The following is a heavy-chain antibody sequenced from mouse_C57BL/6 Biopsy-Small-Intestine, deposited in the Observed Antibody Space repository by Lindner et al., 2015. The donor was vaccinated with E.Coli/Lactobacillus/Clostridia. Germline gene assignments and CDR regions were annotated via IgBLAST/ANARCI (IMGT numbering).Heavy chain of an antibody. CDR2: IDPENGDT. CDR3: SSGSIIAPFNY. V-gene: IGHV14-4*01. J-gene: IGHJ2*02. Sequence: VQLQESGTELVRPGAPVKLSCTVSGFNIKDDYMHWVRQRPEQGLEWIGWIDPENGDTEYASKFQGKATLTADTSSNTANLQLSSLTSEDTAVYYCSSGSIIAPFNYWGQGTSLTVSS. CDR1: GFNIKDDY. D-gene: IGHD6-1*01.